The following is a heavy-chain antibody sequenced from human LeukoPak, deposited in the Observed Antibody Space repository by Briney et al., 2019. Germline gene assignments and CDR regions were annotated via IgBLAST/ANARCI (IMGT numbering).Heavy chain of an antibody. D-gene: IGHD3-22*01. Sequence: ASVKVSCKASGYTFTSYFMHWVRQAPGQGLEWMGIINPSGGSTSYAHKFQGRVTMTRDTATSTVYMELRSLRSEDTAVYYCARERGASTYYYDSSGPDIWGQGTMVTVSS. CDR2: INPSGGST. V-gene: IGHV1-46*01. CDR3: ARERGASTYYYDSSGPDI. CDR1: GYTFTSYF. J-gene: IGHJ3*02.